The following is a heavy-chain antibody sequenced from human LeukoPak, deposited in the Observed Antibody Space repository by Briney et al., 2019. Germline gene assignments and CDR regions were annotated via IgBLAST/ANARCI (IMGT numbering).Heavy chain of an antibody. J-gene: IGHJ4*02. Sequence: GGSLRLSCAASGFTFSSYSMNWVRQAPGKGLEWVSSISSSSSYIYYADSVKGRFTISRDNAKNSLYLQMNSLRAEDTAVYYCARSLSQRVVRGVTYYFDYWGQGTLVTVSS. CDR3: ARSLSQRVVRGVTYYFDY. CDR2: ISSSSSYI. CDR1: GFTFSSYS. D-gene: IGHD3-10*01. V-gene: IGHV3-21*01.